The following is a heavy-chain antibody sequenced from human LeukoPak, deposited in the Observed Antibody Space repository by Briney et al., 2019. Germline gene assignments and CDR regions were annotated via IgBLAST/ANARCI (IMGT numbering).Heavy chain of an antibody. CDR2: ISGTGHST. V-gene: IGHV3-23*01. Sequence: GGSLRLSCAASGFTFSSYAMSWVRQAPGKGLEWVSGISGTGHSTYYADSVKGRSTFSRDNSKNTLYLQMNSLRAEDTAVYYCAKAPDLLTGYCFDYWGQGTLVTVSS. D-gene: IGHD3-9*01. J-gene: IGHJ4*02. CDR3: AKAPDLLTGYCFDY. CDR1: GFTFSSYA.